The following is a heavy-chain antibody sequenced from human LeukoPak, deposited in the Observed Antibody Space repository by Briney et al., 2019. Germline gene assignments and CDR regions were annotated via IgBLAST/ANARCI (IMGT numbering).Heavy chain of an antibody. CDR3: AKAPGDYYYYYMDV. CDR1: GFTFSDTW. V-gene: IGHV3-74*01. CDR2: IRSDGSDT. Sequence: QSGGSLRLSCAASGFTFSDTWMHWVRQAPGEGLVWVSRIRSDGSDTGYAESVKGRFTISRDNAKNTLYLQMNSLRAEDTAVYYRAKAPGDYYYYYMDVWGKGTTVTISS. J-gene: IGHJ6*03.